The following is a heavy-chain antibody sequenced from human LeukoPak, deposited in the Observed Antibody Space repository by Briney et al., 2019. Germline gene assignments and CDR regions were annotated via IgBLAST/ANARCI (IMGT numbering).Heavy chain of an antibody. J-gene: IGHJ4*02. CDR3: ARPTRLSTSPDRYYLDY. Sequence: SETLSLTCTVSGDSISSYYWSWIRQPPGKGLEWIGYIYTSGGTNYIPSLKGQVTISIGTSKNQFSLKLSSVTAADSAVYYCARPTRLSTSPDRYYLDYWGQGTLVTVSS. CDR1: GDSISSYY. V-gene: IGHV4-4*09. CDR2: IYTSGGT. D-gene: IGHD6-6*01.